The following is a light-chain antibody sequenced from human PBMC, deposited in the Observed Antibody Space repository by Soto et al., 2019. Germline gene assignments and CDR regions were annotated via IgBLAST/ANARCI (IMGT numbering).Light chain of an antibody. Sequence: EIVMTQSPGTLSLSPGERATLSCRASQSVSRYLAWFHQKPGQTPRLLIYDASTRATGIPARFSGSGSGTDFTLTISRLEPEDFAVYYCQQYGSSGTFGQGTKVDIK. CDR3: QQYGSSGT. CDR1: QSVSRY. J-gene: IGKJ1*01. V-gene: IGKV3-20*01. CDR2: DAS.